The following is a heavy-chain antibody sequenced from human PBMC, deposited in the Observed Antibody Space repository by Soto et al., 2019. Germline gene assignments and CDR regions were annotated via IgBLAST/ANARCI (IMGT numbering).Heavy chain of an antibody. D-gene: IGHD4-17*01. CDR1: GFTVSSNY. Sequence: EVQLVEAGGGLVQPGGSLRLSCAASGFTVSSNYMSWVRQAPGKGLEWVSVIYSGGSTYYADSVKGRFTISRDNSKNTLYLQMNTLRAEDTAVYYCARTYGPPLIDYWGQGTLVTVSS. CDR3: ARTYGPPLIDY. J-gene: IGHJ4*02. V-gene: IGHV3-66*01. CDR2: IYSGGST.